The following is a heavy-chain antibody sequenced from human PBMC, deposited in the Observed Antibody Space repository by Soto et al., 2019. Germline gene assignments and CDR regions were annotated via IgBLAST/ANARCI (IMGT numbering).Heavy chain of an antibody. CDR3: ARHRKSSGYDDYFDY. D-gene: IGHD5-12*01. V-gene: IGHV5-10-1*01. Sequence: PGESLKISCKGSGYSFTSYWISWVRQMPGKGLEWMGRIDPSDSYTNYSPSFQGHVTISADKSISTAYLQWSSLKASDTAMYYCARHRKSSGYDDYFDYWGQGTLVTVSS. CDR1: GYSFTSYW. J-gene: IGHJ4*02. CDR2: IDPSDSYT.